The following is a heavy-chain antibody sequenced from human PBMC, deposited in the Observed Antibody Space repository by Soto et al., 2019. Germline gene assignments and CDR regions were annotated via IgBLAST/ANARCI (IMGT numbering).Heavy chain of an antibody. V-gene: IGHV4-4*02. CDR3: ARGVLRGDNWFDP. J-gene: IGHJ5*02. Sequence: SETLCLTCAFSGYSISGSNWWSWVRQPPGKGLEWIGEIYHSGSTNYNPSLKSRVTISVDKSKNQFSLKLNSVTAADTAVYYCARGVLRGDNWFDPWGQGTLVTVS. D-gene: IGHD3-10*01. CDR1: GYSISGSNW. CDR2: IYHSGST.